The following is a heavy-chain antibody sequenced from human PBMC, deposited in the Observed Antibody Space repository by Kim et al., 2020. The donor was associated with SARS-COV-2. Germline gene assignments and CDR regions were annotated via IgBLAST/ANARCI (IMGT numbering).Heavy chain of an antibody. D-gene: IGHD6-13*01. CDR2: IYNSGRT. CDR1: GGSISSYY. J-gene: IGHJ5*02. Sequence: SETLSLTCTVSGGSISSYYWSWIRQPPGKGLEWIGYIYNSGRTNYIPSLKSRVTTSVDTSKNQFSLKLSSVTAEDTAVYYCARDQYSSSWYSRWFDPWG. CDR3: ARDQYSSSWYSRWFDP. V-gene: IGHV4-59*01.